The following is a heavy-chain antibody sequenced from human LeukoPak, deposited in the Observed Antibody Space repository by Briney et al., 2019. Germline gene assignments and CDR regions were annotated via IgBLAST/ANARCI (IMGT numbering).Heavy chain of an antibody. CDR3: ARKAYSSTRETNFDY. Sequence: GGSLRLSCAASGFTFSSYWMSWVRQAPGKGLEWVANIKQDGSEKYYVDSVKGRFTISRDNAKNSLYLQMNSLRAEDTAVYYCARKAYSSTRETNFDYWGQGTLVTVSS. CDR1: GFTFSSYW. J-gene: IGHJ4*02. V-gene: IGHV3-7*01. D-gene: IGHD6-13*01. CDR2: IKQDGSEK.